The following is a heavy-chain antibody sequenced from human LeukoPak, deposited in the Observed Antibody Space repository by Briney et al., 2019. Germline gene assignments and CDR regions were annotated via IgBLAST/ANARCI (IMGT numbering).Heavy chain of an antibody. CDR1: GGILSKWS. V-gene: IGHV1-69*13. CDR2: IIPEFDEA. D-gene: IGHD5-18*01. J-gene: IGHJ4*02. Sequence: SVKVSCKASGGILSKWSICWVRQAPGQGLEWVGTIIPEFDEAHYAQKLQGRVTISADDSATAAYMELRSLRSDDTAVYYCASGGVTVYSYGPDYWGQGTLVAVSS. CDR3: ASGGVTVYSYGPDY.